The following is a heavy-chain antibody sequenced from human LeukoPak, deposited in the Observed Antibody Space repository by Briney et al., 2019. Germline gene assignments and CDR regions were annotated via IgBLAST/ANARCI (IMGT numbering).Heavy chain of an antibody. CDR2: ISGSSDST. CDR3: ARDYVGYCSSTSCYTFAFDI. D-gene: IGHD2-2*02. CDR1: GFTFSSYA. Sequence: GGSLRLSCAASGFTFSSYAMSWVRQAPGKGLEWVSTISGSSDSTYYADSVKGRFTISRDNSKNTLYLQMNSLRAEDTAVYYCARDYVGYCSSTSCYTFAFDIWGQGTMVTVSS. V-gene: IGHV3-23*01. J-gene: IGHJ3*02.